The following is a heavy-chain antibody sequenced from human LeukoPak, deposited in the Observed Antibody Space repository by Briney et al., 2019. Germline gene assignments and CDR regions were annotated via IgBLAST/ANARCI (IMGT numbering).Heavy chain of an antibody. J-gene: IGHJ4*02. D-gene: IGHD3-9*01. CDR1: GFTFSRYA. CDR2: ISGSGGST. CDR3: VKDLQLRHFDWSLDY. Sequence: PGGSLRLSCAASGFTFSRYAMSWVRQAPGKGLEWVSVISGSGGSTYFADSVKGRFTISRDNSKNTLYLQMNSLRAEDTAVYYCVKDLQLRHFDWSLDYWGQGTLVTVSS. V-gene: IGHV3-23*01.